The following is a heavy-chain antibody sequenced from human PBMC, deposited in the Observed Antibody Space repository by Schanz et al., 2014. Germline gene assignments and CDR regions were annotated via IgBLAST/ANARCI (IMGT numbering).Heavy chain of an antibody. V-gene: IGHV3-11*01. CDR3: ARESSNDIVLVPGAVFDH. CDR2: ISGGGTTT. CDR1: GFIFSDYY. D-gene: IGHD2-2*01. J-gene: IGHJ4*02. Sequence: QVQLVESGGGLVKPGGSLRLSCAASGFIFSDYYMAWIRQAPGKGPEYVSYISGGGTTTYHSDSVKGRFTISRDSAENSLYLQMNSLRAEDTAVYYCARESSNDIVLVPGAVFDHWGQGILVTVSS.